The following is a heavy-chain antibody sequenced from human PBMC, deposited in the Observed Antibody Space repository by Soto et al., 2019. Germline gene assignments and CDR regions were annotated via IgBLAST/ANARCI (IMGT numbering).Heavy chain of an antibody. Sequence: QVQLVQSGAEVKKPGSSVKVSCKASGATFSSYAISWVRQAPGQGLEWMGGIIPIFGTANYAQKFQGRVTITADESTSTAYMELSSLRSEDTAVYYCARDRDGYNFMYYYGMDVWGQGTTVTVSS. CDR1: GATFSSYA. J-gene: IGHJ6*01. D-gene: IGHD5-12*01. CDR2: IIPIFGTA. V-gene: IGHV1-69*01. CDR3: ARDRDGYNFMYYYGMDV.